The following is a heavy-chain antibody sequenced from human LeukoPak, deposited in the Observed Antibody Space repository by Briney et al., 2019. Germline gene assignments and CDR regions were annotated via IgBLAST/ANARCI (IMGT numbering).Heavy chain of an antibody. Sequence: KPSETLSLTCTVSGDPISDYCWTWIRQPAGKGLEWIGRIYGNGSTNYNPSLKSRVAMSIDTSKMQFSLKLRSVTAADTAVYYCARVGEWLFDIDVWGKGTTVIVSS. CDR1: GDPISDYC. D-gene: IGHD3-16*01. CDR3: ARVGEWLFDIDV. J-gene: IGHJ6*03. CDR2: IYGNGST. V-gene: IGHV4-4*07.